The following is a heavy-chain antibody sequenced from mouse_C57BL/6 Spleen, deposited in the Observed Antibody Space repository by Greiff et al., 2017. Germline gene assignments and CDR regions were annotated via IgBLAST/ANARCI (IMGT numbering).Heavy chain of an antibody. J-gene: IGHJ2*01. CDR2: IRNKANGYTT. Sequence: EVKLMESGGGLVQPGGSLSLSCAASGFTFTDYYMSWVRQPPGKALEWLGFIRNKANGYTTEYSASVKGRFTISRDNSQSILYLQMNALRAEDSATYYCARRESFCVDYRGQGTTLTVSS. V-gene: IGHV7-3*01. CDR3: ARRESFCVDY. CDR1: GFTFTDYY.